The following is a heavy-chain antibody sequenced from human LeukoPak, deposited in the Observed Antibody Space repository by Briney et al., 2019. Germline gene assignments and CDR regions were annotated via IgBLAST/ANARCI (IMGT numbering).Heavy chain of an antibody. CDR3: AKGGPHYGSGSYYAFDY. V-gene: IGHV3-30*18. Sequence: PGGSLRLSCAASGFTFTNFAMHWVRQAPGKGLEWVTVISDDGNNKYFADYVKGRFTISRDNSKNTLYLQMNSLRAEDTAVYYCAKGGPHYGSGSYYAFDYWGQGTLVTVSS. J-gene: IGHJ4*02. D-gene: IGHD3-10*01. CDR2: ISDDGNNK. CDR1: GFTFTNFA.